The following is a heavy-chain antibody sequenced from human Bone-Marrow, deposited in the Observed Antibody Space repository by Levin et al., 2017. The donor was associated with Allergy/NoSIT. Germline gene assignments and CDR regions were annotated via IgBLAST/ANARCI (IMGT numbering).Heavy chain of an antibody. Sequence: LRLSCTVSGGSISNGNYYWSWIRQPPGTGLEWIGYIYYSGSTYYNPSLKSRLTISVDTSKNQFSLNLTSVTAADTAVYYCATGSGSYKIYFAYWGQGTLVPVSS. J-gene: IGHJ4*02. CDR2: IYYSGST. V-gene: IGHV4-30-4*01. CDR3: ATGSGSYKIYFAY. CDR1: GGSISNGNYY. D-gene: IGHD3-10*01.